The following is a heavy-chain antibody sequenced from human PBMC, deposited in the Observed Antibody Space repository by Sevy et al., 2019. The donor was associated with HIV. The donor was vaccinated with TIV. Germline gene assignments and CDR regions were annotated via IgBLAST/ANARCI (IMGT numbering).Heavy chain of an antibody. CDR3: AKAAGGCSSTSCYTDYYYYGMDV. Sequence: GGSLRLSCAASGFTFDDYAMHWVRQAPGKGLEWVSGISWNSGSIGYADSVKGRFTNSRDNAKNSLYLQMNSLRAEDTALYYCAKAAGGCSSTSCYTDYYYYGMDVWGQGTTVTVSS. D-gene: IGHD2-2*02. V-gene: IGHV3-9*01. CDR2: ISWNSGSI. J-gene: IGHJ6*02. CDR1: GFTFDDYA.